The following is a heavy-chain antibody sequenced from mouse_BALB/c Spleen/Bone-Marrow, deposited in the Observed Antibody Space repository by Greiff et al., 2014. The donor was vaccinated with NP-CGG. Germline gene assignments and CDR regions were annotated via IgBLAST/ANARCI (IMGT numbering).Heavy chain of an antibody. D-gene: IGHD2-1*01. CDR1: GYTFTSYW. V-gene: IGHV1-69*02. CDR3: TRREGNYAFAY. Sequence: VQVVESGAELVRPGASVKLSCKASGYTFTSYWINWVKQRPGQGLEWIGNIYPSDSYTNYNQKFKDKATLTVDKSSSTAYMQLSSPTSEDSAVYYCTRREGNYAFAYWGQGTLVTVPA. CDR2: IYPSDSYT. J-gene: IGHJ3*01.